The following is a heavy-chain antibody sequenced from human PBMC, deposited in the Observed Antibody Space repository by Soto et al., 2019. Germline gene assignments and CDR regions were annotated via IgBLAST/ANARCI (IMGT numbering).Heavy chain of an antibody. CDR3: ARDTTVTAIYYYYYGMDV. V-gene: IGHV1-18*01. D-gene: IGHD2-21*02. CDR1: GYTFTSYG. J-gene: IGHJ6*02. CDR2: ISAYNGNT. Sequence: VASVKVSCKASGYTFTSYGISWVRQAPGQGLEWMGWISAYNGNTNYAQKLQGRVTMTTDTSTSTAYMELRSLRSDDTAVYYCARDTTVTAIYYYYYGMDVWGQGTTVTVSS.